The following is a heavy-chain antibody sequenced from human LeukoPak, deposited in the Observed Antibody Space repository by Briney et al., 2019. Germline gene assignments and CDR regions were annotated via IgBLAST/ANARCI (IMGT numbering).Heavy chain of an antibody. V-gene: IGHV4-34*01. CDR1: GGSFSGYY. Sequence: SPAETLTLTCAVYGGSFSGYYWSWIRQPPGKGLEWIGEINHSGNTEYNPSLKSRVPISVDTSKNQFSLKLISVTAADTAVYYCSRGSGSYWAMTNYFDYWGQGTLVTVSS. CDR2: INHSGNT. D-gene: IGHD1-26*01. CDR3: SRGSGSYWAMTNYFDY. J-gene: IGHJ4*02.